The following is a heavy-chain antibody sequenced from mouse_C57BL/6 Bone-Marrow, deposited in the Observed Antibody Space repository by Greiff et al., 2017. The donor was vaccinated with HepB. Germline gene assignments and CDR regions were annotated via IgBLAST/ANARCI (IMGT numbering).Heavy chain of an antibody. D-gene: IGHD1-1*01. V-gene: IGHV1-64*01. CDR1: GYTFTSYW. CDR3: ARSPYYYGSSWYFDV. CDR2: IHPNSGST. Sequence: QVQLQQPGAELVKPGASVKLSCKASGYTFTSYWMHWVNQRPGQGLEWIGMIHPNSGSTNYNEKFKSKATLTVDKSSSTAYMQLSSLTSEDSAVYYCARSPYYYGSSWYFDVWGTGTTVTVSS. J-gene: IGHJ1*03.